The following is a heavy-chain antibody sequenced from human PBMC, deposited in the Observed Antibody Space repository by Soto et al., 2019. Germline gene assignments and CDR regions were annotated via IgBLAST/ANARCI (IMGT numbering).Heavy chain of an antibody. CDR3: AKDNLGGWEHSTFDY. Sequence: GGSLRLSCVASGFTFDDYAMHWVRQAPGKGLEWVSGISWNSGSIGYADSVKGRFTISRDNAKNSLYLQMNSLRAEDTALYYCAKDNLGGWEHSTFDYWGQGTLVTVSS. CDR2: ISWNSGSI. CDR1: GFTFDDYA. V-gene: IGHV3-9*01. J-gene: IGHJ4*02. D-gene: IGHD1-26*01.